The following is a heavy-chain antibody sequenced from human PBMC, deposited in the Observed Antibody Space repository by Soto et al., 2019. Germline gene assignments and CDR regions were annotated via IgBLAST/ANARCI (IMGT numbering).Heavy chain of an antibody. CDR1: GYTFTSYG. CDR2: ISAYNGNT. V-gene: IGHV1-18*01. J-gene: IGHJ5*02. D-gene: IGHD2-21*01. CDR3: XXXXXXSYXFDP. Sequence: QVQLVQSGAEVKKPGASVKVSCKASGYTFTSYGISWVRQAPGQGLEWMGWISAYNGNTNYAHKLQGRVSMTTDTXXXXXXXXXXXXXXXXXXXXXXXXXXXXSYXFDPWGQGTLVTVSS.